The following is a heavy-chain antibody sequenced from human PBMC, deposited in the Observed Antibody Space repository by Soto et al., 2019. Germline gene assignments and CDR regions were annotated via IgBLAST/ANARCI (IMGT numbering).Heavy chain of an antibody. CDR3: ARDTLPFRSPYGMDV. Sequence: GGSLRLFCAASGFTFSSYSMNWVRQAPGKGLEWVSYISSSSSAIYYADSVKGRFTISRDNAKNSLFLEMNSLRAEDTAVYYCARDTLPFRSPYGMDVWGQGTTVTVSS. CDR1: GFTFSSYS. V-gene: IGHV3-48*04. J-gene: IGHJ6*02. CDR2: ISSSSSAI.